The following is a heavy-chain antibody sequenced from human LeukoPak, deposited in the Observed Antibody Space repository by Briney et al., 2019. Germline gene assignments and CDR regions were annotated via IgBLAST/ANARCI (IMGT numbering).Heavy chain of an antibody. J-gene: IGHJ4*02. CDR3: ARMLGSSSLPIDY. CDR2: IYYSGST. V-gene: IGHV4-59*01. CDR1: GGSISSYY. D-gene: IGHD6-6*01. Sequence: SETLSLTCTVSGGSISSYYWSWIRQPPGKGLEWIGYIYYSGSTNYNPSLKSRVTISVDTSKNQFSLKLSSVTAADTAVYYCARMLGSSSLPIDYWGQGTLVTVSS.